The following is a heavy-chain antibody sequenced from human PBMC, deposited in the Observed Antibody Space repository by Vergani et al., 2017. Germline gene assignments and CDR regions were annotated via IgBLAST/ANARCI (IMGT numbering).Heavy chain of an antibody. CDR3: ARAPIGSTIFGVVIIRFAFDI. CDR1: DFISNGHY. Sequence: QVQLQESGPGLVKPSETLSLICDVFDFISNGHYWGWIRQSPEKGLEWIGSLYASGSTYYSPSLKSRVAISIDTSKNHFSLRLSSVTAADTAVYYCARAPIGSTIFGVVIIRFAFDIWGQGTMVTVSS. CDR2: LYASGST. D-gene: IGHD3-3*01. J-gene: IGHJ3*02. V-gene: IGHV4-38-2*01.